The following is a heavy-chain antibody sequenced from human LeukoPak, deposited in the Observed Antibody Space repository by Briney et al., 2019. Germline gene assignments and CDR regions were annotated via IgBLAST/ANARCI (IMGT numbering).Heavy chain of an antibody. CDR2: ISYDGSNK. CDR3: AKDQYSSGWYFDY. D-gene: IGHD6-19*01. CDR1: GFTFSSYG. V-gene: IGHV3-30*18. Sequence: PGRSLRLSCAASGFTFSSYGMRWVRQAPGKGLEWVAVISYDGSNKYYADSVKGRFTISRDNSKNTLYLQMNSLRVEDTAIYYCAKDQYSSGWYFDYWGQGTLVTVSS. J-gene: IGHJ4*02.